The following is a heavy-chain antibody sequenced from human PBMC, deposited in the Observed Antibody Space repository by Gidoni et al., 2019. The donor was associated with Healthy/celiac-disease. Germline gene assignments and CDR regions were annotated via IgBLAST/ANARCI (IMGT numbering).Heavy chain of an antibody. CDR1: GFTFSSYA. CDR3: AKNYYDSSGYYYGY. J-gene: IGHJ4*02. D-gene: IGHD3-22*01. V-gene: IGHV3-23*01. CDR2: ISGSGGST. Sequence: EVQLLESGGGLVQPGGSLRLSCAASGFTFSSYAMSWVRQAPGKGLEWVSAISGSGGSTYYADSVKGRFTISRDNSKNTLYLQMNSLRAEDTDVYYCAKNYYDSSGYYYGYWGQGTLVTVSS.